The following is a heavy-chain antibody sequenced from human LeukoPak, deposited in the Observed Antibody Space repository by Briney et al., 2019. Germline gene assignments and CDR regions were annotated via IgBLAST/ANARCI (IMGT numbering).Heavy chain of an antibody. CDR1: GGSISSGSYY. Sequence: PSQTLSLTCPVSGGSISSGSYYWSWIRQPAGKGLEWIGRIYTSRSTNYNPSLKSRVTISVDMSKNQFSLRLSSVTAADTAVCYCARSPTRGYYDFWSGPADYWGQGTLVTVSS. CDR2: IYTSRST. CDR3: ARSPTRGYYDFWSGPADY. J-gene: IGHJ4*02. D-gene: IGHD3-3*01. V-gene: IGHV4-61*02.